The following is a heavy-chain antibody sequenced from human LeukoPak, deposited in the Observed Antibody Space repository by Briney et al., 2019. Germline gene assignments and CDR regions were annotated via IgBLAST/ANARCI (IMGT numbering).Heavy chain of an antibody. CDR3: ARGALQYDY. D-gene: IGHD4-11*01. V-gene: IGHV4-59*01. CDR1: GGSISSYY. CDR2: IYYSGST. J-gene: IGHJ4*02. Sequence: SETLSPTCTVSGGSISSYYWSWIRQPPGKGLEWIGYIYYSGSTNYNPSLKSRVTISVDTSKNQFSLKLSSVTAADTAVYYCARGALQYDYWGQGTLVTVSS.